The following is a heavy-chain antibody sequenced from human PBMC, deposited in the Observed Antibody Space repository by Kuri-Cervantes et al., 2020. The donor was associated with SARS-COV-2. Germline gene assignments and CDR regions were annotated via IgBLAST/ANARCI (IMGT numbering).Heavy chain of an antibody. CDR3: AKASVTAAAPFDY. D-gene: IGHD6-13*01. CDR1: GFTFSSYA. Sequence: LSLTCAASGFTFSSYAMSWVRQAPGKGLEWVSAISGSGGSTYYADSVKGRFTISRDNSKNTLYLQMNSLRAEDTAVYYWAKASVTAAAPFDYWGQGTLVTVSS. V-gene: IGHV3-23*01. J-gene: IGHJ4*02. CDR2: ISGSGGST.